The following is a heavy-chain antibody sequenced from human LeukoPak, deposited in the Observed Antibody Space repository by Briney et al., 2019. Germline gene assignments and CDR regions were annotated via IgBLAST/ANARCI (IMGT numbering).Heavy chain of an antibody. CDR1: GGSISSGGYY. CDR3: ARDGDSYYYDSSGYYYH. D-gene: IGHD3-22*01. J-gene: IGHJ5*02. Sequence: SQTLSLTCTVSGGSISSGGYYWSWIRQHPGKGLEWIGYIYYSGSTYYNPSLKSRVTISVDTSKNQFSLKLNSVTAADTAVYYCARDGDSYYYDSSGYYYHWGQGTLVTVSS. CDR2: IYYSGST. V-gene: IGHV4-31*03.